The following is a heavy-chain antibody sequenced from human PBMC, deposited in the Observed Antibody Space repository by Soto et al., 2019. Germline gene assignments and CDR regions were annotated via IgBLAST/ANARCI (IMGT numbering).Heavy chain of an antibody. D-gene: IGHD2-2*01. V-gene: IGHV3-23*01. CDR1: GFTFGNYA. CDR2: VSGTGAVT. J-gene: IGHJ4*02. CDR3: AKVPASLKTFDY. Sequence: EVQLLDSGGGLAQPGGSLRLSCAASGFTFGNYAMNWVRQAPGKGLEWVSTVSGTGAVTYYADSVKGRFTISRDNSRSTLYLQMNNLRAEDTAIYFCAKVPASLKTFDYWGQGTLVTVSS.